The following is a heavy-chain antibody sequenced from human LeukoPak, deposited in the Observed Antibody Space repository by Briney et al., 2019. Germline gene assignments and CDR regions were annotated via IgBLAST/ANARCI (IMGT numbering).Heavy chain of an antibody. D-gene: IGHD3-22*01. CDR3: ARESYYYYSSGYQN. CDR1: GTSISSGAYS. Sequence: PSETLSLTCTVSGTSISSGAYSWSWVRQHPGKGLEWIAYIYYSGNTYYNPSLKRRVTISVDTSKNQFSLKLSSVTAADTAVYYCARESYYYYSSGYQNWGQGTLVIVSS. CDR2: IYYSGNT. V-gene: IGHV4-31*03. J-gene: IGHJ4*02.